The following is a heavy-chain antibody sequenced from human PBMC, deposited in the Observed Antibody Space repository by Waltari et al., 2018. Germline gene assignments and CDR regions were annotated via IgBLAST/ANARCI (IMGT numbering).Heavy chain of an antibody. Sequence: EVQLVESGGGLVQPGGSLRLSCAASGFTFSSYWMSWVRQAPGKGLAWVGRIKSKTDGGTTDYAAPVKGRFTISRDDSKNTLYLQMNSLKTEDTAVYYCTTDGLGEPDAFDIWGQGTMVTVSS. CDR1: GFTFSSYW. J-gene: IGHJ3*02. CDR3: TTDGLGEPDAFDI. CDR2: IKSKTDGGTT. D-gene: IGHD3-16*01. V-gene: IGHV3-15*01.